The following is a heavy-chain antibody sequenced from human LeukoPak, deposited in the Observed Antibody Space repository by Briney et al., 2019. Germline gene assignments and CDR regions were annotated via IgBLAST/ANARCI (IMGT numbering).Heavy chain of an antibody. CDR1: GYDFSTHW. CDR2: IYPADSDA. V-gene: IGHV5-51*01. Sequence: GESLKISCRCSGYDFSTHWIGWVRQTPGKGLEWMGMIYPADSDARYSPSFQGQVTISVDSSSNTAFLQWGRLRASDTAIYYCARLPSYYHGVDVWGQGTTVTVSS. J-gene: IGHJ6*02. CDR3: ARLPSYYHGVDV.